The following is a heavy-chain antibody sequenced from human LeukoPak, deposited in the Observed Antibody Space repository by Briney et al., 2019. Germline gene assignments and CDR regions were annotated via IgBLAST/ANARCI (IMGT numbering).Heavy chain of an antibody. CDR1: GGSISSGSYY. Sequence: SETLSLTCTVSGGSISSGSYYWSWIRQPAGKGLEWIGRIYTSGSTNYNPSLKSRVTISVDTSKNQFSLKLSSVTAADTAVYYCARVRTGYCSSTSCYIFDHWGQGTLVTVSS. J-gene: IGHJ4*02. D-gene: IGHD2-2*02. CDR3: ARVRTGYCSSTSCYIFDH. CDR2: IYTSGST. V-gene: IGHV4-61*02.